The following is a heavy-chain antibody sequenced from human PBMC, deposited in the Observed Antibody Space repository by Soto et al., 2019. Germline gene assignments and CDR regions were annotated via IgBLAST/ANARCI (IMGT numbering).Heavy chain of an antibody. Sequence: EVQLVESGGGLVQPGGSLRLSCAASGFSFSTYWMNWVRQAPGKGLEWVAYMNHDGSETYYVDSVEDRFTISRDNAKNSLYLQMNRLRVEDTAVYYCARDNWSLFDRWGQGTLVTVSS. CDR3: ARDNWSLFDR. CDR1: GFSFSTYW. CDR2: MNHDGSET. D-gene: IGHD1-20*01. V-gene: IGHV3-7*03. J-gene: IGHJ5*02.